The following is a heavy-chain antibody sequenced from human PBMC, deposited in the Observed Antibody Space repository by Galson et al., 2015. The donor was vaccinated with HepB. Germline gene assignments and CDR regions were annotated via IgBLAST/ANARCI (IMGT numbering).Heavy chain of an antibody. D-gene: IGHD3-3*01. J-gene: IGHJ4*02. CDR2: IDPSDSYT. CDR1: GYSFTSYW. Sequence: QSGAEVKKPGESLRISCKGSGYSFTSYWISWVRQMPGKGLEWMGRIDPSDSYTNYSPSFQGHVTISADKSISTAYLQWSSLKASDTAMYYCARDGGPDYTIFGVVPFDYWGQGTLVTVSS. V-gene: IGHV5-10-1*01. CDR3: ARDGGPDYTIFGVVPFDY.